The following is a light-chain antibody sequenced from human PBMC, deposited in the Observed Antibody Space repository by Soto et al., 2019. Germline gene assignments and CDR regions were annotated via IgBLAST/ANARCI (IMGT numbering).Light chain of an antibody. J-gene: IGLJ1*01. Sequence: QSALTQPRSVSGSPGQSVTISCTGTISDVGGYNYVSWYQQHPGKAPKLMIYDVSKRSSGVPDRFSGFKSGNTASLTISGLQAEDEADYYCCSYAGSYKGYVFGTGTQLTVL. CDR1: ISDVGGYNY. CDR3: CSYAGSYKGYV. V-gene: IGLV2-11*01. CDR2: DVS.